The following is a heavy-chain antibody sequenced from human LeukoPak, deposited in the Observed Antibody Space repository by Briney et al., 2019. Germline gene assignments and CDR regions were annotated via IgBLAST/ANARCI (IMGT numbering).Heavy chain of an antibody. D-gene: IGHD2-21*01. J-gene: IGHJ4*02. CDR1: GGSISSSSYY. CDR3: ARSPRVAVIASPCYFDY. V-gene: IGHV4-39*01. Sequence: SETLSLTCTVSGGSISSSSYYWGWIRQPPGKGLEWITSIYYSGSTYSNPSLRSRLTISVDTSKNQFSLKLSSVTAADMAVYYCARSPRVAVIASPCYFDYWGQGTLVTVSS. CDR2: IYYSGST.